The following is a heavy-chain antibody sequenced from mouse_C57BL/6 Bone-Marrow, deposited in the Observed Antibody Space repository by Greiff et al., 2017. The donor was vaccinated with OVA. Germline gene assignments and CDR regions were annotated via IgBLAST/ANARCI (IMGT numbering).Heavy chain of an antibody. J-gene: IGHJ1*03. V-gene: IGHV3-5*01. CDR3: AREGDGYYVYWYFDV. CDR2: IYYSGTI. D-gene: IGHD2-3*01. CDR1: GISITTGNYR. Sequence: EVKLMESGPGLVKPSQTVFLTCTVTGISITTGNYRWSWIRQFPGNKLEWIGYIYYSGTITYNPSLTSRTTITRDTPKNQFFLEMNSLTAEDTATYYCAREGDGYYVYWYFDVWGTGTTVTVSS.